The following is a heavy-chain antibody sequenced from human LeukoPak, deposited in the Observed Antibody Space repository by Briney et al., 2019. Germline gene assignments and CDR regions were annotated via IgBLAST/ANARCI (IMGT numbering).Heavy chain of an antibody. CDR1: AGSISSSSYH. CDR3: ARGYCSSTTCSGVGYMEV. V-gene: IGHV4-39*01. D-gene: IGHD2-2*01. J-gene: IGHJ6*03. CDR2: ISYSGST. Sequence: PSETLSLTCTVSAGSISSSSYHWGWIRQPPGKGLGWIGSISYSGSTYYNSSLKSRVAIAVDTSKNQFSLKLSSVTAADRAVYYCARGYCSSTTCSGVGYMEVWGKGTTVTVSS.